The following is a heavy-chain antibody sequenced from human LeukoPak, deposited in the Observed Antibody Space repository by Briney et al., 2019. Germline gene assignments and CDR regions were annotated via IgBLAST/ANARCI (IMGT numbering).Heavy chain of an antibody. Sequence: TGGSLRLSCAASGFTLSSFEMNWVRQAPGKGLEWVSYISSSGRTIYYADSVKGRFTISRDNSKNTLYLQMDSLSAEDTAVYYCVKVDTWGQGTLVTVSS. V-gene: IGHV3-48*03. CDR2: ISSSGRTI. CDR1: GFTLSSFE. CDR3: VKVDT. D-gene: IGHD5-18*01. J-gene: IGHJ4*02.